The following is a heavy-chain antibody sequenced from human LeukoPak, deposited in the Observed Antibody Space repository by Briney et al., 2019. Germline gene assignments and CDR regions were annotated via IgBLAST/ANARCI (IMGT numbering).Heavy chain of an antibody. J-gene: IGHJ4*02. CDR2: IYYSGST. CDR1: GGSISSGGYY. CDR3: ARLGYCSSASCGPLDY. V-gene: IGHV4-39*02. Sequence: PSETLSLTCTVSGGSISSGGYYWRWIRQHPGKGLEWIGYIYYSGSTYYNPSLKSRVTISVDTSKNHFSLKLNSVTAADTALYYCARLGYCSSASCGPLDYWGQGTLVTVSS. D-gene: IGHD2-2*01.